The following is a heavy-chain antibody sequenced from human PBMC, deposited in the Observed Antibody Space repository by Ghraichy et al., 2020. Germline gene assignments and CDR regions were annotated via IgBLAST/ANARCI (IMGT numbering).Heavy chain of an antibody. V-gene: IGHV4-38-2*02. J-gene: IGHJ4*02. D-gene: IGHD2-15*01. CDR2: IYHSGST. Sequence: SETLSLTCTVSGYSISSGYYWGWIRQPPGKGLEWIGSIYHSGSTYYNPSLKSRVTISVDTSKNQFSLKLSSVTAADTAVYYCASGVSPRYCSGVSCYEGGISTDYWGQGTLVTVSS. CDR1: GYSISSGYY. CDR3: ASGVSPRYCSGVSCYEGGISTDY.